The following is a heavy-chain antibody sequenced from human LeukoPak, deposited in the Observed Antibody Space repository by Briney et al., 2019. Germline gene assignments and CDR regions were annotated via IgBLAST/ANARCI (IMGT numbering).Heavy chain of an antibody. Sequence: ASVKVSCKASGYTFTSYGISWVRQAPGQGLEWMGWISVYNGNTHYAQKFQGRVTMTTDTSTSTAYMELRSLRSDDTAVYYCAREGGYSYGNAFDIWGQGTMVTVSS. V-gene: IGHV1-18*01. CDR3: AREGGYSYGNAFDI. D-gene: IGHD5-18*01. J-gene: IGHJ3*02. CDR2: ISVYNGNT. CDR1: GYTFTSYG.